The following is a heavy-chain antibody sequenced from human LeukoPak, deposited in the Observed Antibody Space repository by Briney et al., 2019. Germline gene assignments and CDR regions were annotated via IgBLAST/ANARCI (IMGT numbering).Heavy chain of an antibody. Sequence: ASVKVSCKASGYTFTSYGISWVRQAPGQGLEWMGWISAYNGNTNYAQKLQGRVTMTTDTSTSTAYMELRSLRSDDTAVYYCARVPLIVVVPAALSGDYWGQGTLVTVFS. D-gene: IGHD2-2*01. CDR2: ISAYNGNT. J-gene: IGHJ4*02. CDR1: GYTFTSYG. V-gene: IGHV1-18*04. CDR3: ARVPLIVVVPAALSGDY.